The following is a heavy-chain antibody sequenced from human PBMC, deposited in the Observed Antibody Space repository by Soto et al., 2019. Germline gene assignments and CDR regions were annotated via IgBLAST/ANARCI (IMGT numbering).Heavy chain of an antibody. V-gene: IGHV1-69*01. D-gene: IGHD6-13*01. CDR1: GGTFSSYF. CDR3: ARETPSAAAAYYYYGLDV. Sequence: QVQLVQSGAEVKKAGSSVKVSCKVSGGTFSSYFINWVRQAPGQGLEWAGGIIPVFGTPSYAEKFQGRVTITADESTSTAYLELSSLRPDDTAVYYCARETPSAAAAYYYYGLDVWGQGTTVTVPS. CDR2: IIPVFGTP. J-gene: IGHJ6*02.